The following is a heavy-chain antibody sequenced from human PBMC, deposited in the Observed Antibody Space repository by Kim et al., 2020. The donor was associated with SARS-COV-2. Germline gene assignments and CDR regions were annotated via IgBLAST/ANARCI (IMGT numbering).Heavy chain of an antibody. V-gene: IGHV3-30*03. J-gene: IGHJ5*02. CDR3: AHIWFGELSPHSNWFDP. CDR2: ISYDGSNK. CDR1: GFTFSSYG. Sequence: GGSLRLSCAASGFTFSSYGMHWVRQAPGKGLEWVAVISYDGSNKYYADSVKGRFTISRDNSKNTLYLQMNSLRAEDTAVYYCAHIWFGELSPHSNWFDPWGQGTLVTVSS. D-gene: IGHD3-10*01.